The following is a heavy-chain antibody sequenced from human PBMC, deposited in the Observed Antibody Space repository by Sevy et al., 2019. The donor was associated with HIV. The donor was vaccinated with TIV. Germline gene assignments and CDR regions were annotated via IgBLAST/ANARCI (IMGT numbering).Heavy chain of an antibody. V-gene: IGHV3-23*01. D-gene: IGHD2-15*01. Sequence: GGSLRLSCAASGFTFSSYAMSWVRQAPGKGLEWVSAISGSGGSTYYEDSVKGRFTVSRDNSKNTLYLQMNSLRAEDTAVYYCAKDWWAKDIVVVVAATTSLGYWGQGTLVTVSS. J-gene: IGHJ4*02. CDR3: AKDWWAKDIVVVVAATTSLGY. CDR2: ISGSGGST. CDR1: GFTFSSYA.